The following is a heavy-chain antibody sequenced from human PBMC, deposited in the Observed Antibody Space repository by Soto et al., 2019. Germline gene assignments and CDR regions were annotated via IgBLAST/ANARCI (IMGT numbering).Heavy chain of an antibody. Sequence: PVGSLRLSCAASGLTFSTYTMNWVRQVPGKGLEWVSGISVSGSHTYYADSVKGRFTISRDNFRSILFLQMNSLRDEDTALYYRAKDRHPDGIWTFDSWGQGTLVTVSS. CDR1: GLTFSTYT. V-gene: IGHV3-23*01. CDR3: AKDRHPDGIWTFDS. D-gene: IGHD3-9*01. J-gene: IGHJ4*02. CDR2: ISVSGSHT.